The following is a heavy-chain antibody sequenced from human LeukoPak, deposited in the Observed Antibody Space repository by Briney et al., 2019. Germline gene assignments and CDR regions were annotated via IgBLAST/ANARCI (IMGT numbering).Heavy chain of an antibody. Sequence: GRSLRLSCAASGFTFDDYAMHWVRQAPGKGLEWVSGISWNSGRIGYADSVKGRFTISRDNSKNTLYLQMNSLRAEDTAVYYCAKDWDYGDYVGPDAFDIWGQGTMVTVSS. V-gene: IGHV3-9*01. CDR1: GFTFDDYA. J-gene: IGHJ3*02. CDR2: ISWNSGRI. D-gene: IGHD4-17*01. CDR3: AKDWDYGDYVGPDAFDI.